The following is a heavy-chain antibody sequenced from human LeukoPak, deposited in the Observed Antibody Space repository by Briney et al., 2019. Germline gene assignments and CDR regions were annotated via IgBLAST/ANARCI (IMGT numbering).Heavy chain of an antibody. Sequence: PSETLSLTCTVSGGSISSYYWSWIRQPPGKGLEWIGYIYYSGYTGYNPSLKSRVTISVDTSKNQFSLKLSSVTAADTAVYYCARVASSGWWGFDYWGQGTLVTVSS. D-gene: IGHD6-19*01. J-gene: IGHJ4*02. CDR2: IYYSGYT. CDR3: ARVASSGWWGFDY. V-gene: IGHV4-59*01. CDR1: GGSISSYY.